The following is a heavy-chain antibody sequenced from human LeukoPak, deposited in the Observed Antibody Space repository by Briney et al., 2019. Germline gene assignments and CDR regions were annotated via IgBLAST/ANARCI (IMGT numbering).Heavy chain of an antibody. Sequence: GGSLRLSCAASGFTFSSYAMSWVRQAPGKGLEWVSAISGSGDSTYYADSVKGRFTISRDNSKNTLFLQMNSLRAEDTAVYYCAKLSDSSGYYPYYFDYWGQGTLVTVSS. J-gene: IGHJ4*02. CDR2: ISGSGDST. CDR1: GFTFSSYA. V-gene: IGHV3-23*01. D-gene: IGHD3-22*01. CDR3: AKLSDSSGYYPYYFDY.